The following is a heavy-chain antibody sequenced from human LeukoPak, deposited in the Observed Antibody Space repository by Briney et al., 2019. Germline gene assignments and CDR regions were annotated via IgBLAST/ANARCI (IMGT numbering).Heavy chain of an antibody. J-gene: IGHJ3*02. V-gene: IGHV1-46*01. CDR1: GYTFTSYY. Sequence: GASVTVSCKASGYTFTSYYMHWVRQAPGQGLEWMGIINPSGGSTSYAQKFQGRVTMTRDTSTSTVYMELSSLRSEDTAVYYCASSRDGYNYFDAFDIWGQGTMVTVSS. CDR3: ASSRDGYNYFDAFDI. D-gene: IGHD5-24*01. CDR2: INPSGGST.